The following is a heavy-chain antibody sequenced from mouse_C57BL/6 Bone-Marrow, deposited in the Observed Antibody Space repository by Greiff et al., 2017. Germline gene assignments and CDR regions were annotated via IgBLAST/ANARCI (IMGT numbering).Heavy chain of an antibody. Sequence: QVQLQQPGAELVMPGASVKLSCKASGYTFTSYWMHWVKQRPGQGLEWIGEIDPSDSYTNYNQKFKGKSTLTVDKSSSTAYMQLSSLTSEDSAVDYCARDGYYADYWGQGTTLTVSS. CDR1: GYTFTSYW. D-gene: IGHD1-1*01. CDR3: ARDGYYADY. V-gene: IGHV1-69*01. CDR2: IDPSDSYT. J-gene: IGHJ2*01.